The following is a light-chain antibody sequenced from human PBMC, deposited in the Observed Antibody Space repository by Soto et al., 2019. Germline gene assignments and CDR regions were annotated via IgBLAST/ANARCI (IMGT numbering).Light chain of an antibody. V-gene: IGKV2-28*01. J-gene: IGKJ1*01. CDR1: QSHLHSNGYNY. CDR3: MKALQTPRT. Sequence: DIVMTQSPLSLPVTPGEPASLSCRSSQSHLHSNGYNYLDWYLQKPGQSQQLLIYLGSNRASGVPDRFSGSGSGTDFTLKISRVEAEEVGVYYCMKALQTPRTVGQGTKVDIK. CDR2: LGS.